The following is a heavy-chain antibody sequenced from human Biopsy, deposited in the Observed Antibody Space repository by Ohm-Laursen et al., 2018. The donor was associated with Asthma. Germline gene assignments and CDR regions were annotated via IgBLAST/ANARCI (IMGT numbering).Heavy chain of an antibody. CDR3: AKEVFPGWELRRGPDS. CDR2: ISFDGTNK. V-gene: IGHV3-30*18. J-gene: IGHJ4*02. CDR1: GFSFSNYG. D-gene: IGHD1-26*01. Sequence: SLRLSCAASGFSFSNYGMHWVRQAPGKGLDWVAVISFDGTNKNYTDSVKGRFTISRDNSRNTLHLEMNSLRAEDTAVYFCAKEVFPGWELRRGPDSWGQGTLVTVSS.